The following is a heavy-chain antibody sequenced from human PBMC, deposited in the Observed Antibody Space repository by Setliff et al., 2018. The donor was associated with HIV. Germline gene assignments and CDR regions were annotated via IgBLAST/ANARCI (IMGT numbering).Heavy chain of an antibody. CDR3: ARHRDPPGTSWIYYYYYMDL. D-gene: IGHD6-13*01. CDR1: GGSISSDNW. Sequence: PSETLSLTCAVSGGSISSDNWWNWVRQPPGKGLEWIGEIYHSGSTNYNPSLKSRVNISVDTSKNQFSLKLSSVTAADTGVYYCARHRDPPGTSWIYYYYYMDLWGGGTTVTVSS. J-gene: IGHJ6*03. CDR2: IYHSGST. V-gene: IGHV4-4*02.